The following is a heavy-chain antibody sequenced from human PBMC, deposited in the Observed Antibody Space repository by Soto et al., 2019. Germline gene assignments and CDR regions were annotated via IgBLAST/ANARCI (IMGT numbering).Heavy chain of an antibody. V-gene: IGHV2-5*02. CDR1: GFSLNTGGVG. CDR2: IYWDDDE. D-gene: IGHD3-10*01. J-gene: IGHJ6*02. Sequence: ITLKESGPTLVKPTQTLTLTCTFSGFSLNTGGVGVGWVRQPRGKAMEWLALIYWDDDERYRPSLRSRLNITKAPINNQVVLTMTNMDPEDTATYYCVRNWRYYGGDYYYGMDAWGQGTTVTVSS. CDR3: VRNWRYYGGDYYYGMDA.